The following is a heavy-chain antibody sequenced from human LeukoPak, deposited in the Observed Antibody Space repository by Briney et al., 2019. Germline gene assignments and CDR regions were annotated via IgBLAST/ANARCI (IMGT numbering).Heavy chain of an antibody. V-gene: IGHV3-33*01. D-gene: IGHD4-17*01. J-gene: IGHJ4*02. CDR3: AREGDYGDYPDY. CDR1: GFTFSSYG. CDR2: IWYDGSNK. Sequence: PGGSLRLSCAASGFTFSSYGMHWVRQAPGKGLEWVAVIWYDGSNKYYADSVKGRFTISRDNSKNTPYLRMNSRRAEDTVVYYCAREGDYGDYPDYWAKGTLVTVSS.